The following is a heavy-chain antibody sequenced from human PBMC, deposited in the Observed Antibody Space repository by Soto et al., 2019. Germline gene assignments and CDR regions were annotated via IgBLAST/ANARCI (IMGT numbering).Heavy chain of an antibody. D-gene: IGHD2-15*01. Sequence: QVQLVQSGTEVKKPGASVKVSCKASGYTFSAYGINWVRQAPGQGLEWVAWISAHNGNTKYAQNFQGRVTMTPDTSTSTAYMELRSLRSDDTAVYYCARADYCSGGTCYPGTTDYWGQGTLVTVSS. J-gene: IGHJ4*02. CDR1: GYTFSAYG. CDR3: ARADYCSGGTCYPGTTDY. CDR2: ISAHNGNT. V-gene: IGHV1-18*01.